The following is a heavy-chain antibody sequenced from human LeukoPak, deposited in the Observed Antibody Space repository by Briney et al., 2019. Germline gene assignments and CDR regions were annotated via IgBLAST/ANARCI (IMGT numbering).Heavy chain of an antibody. V-gene: IGHV3-11*04. D-gene: IGHD6-6*01. CDR3: ARGGGSSRWDYYYYYMDV. Sequence: PGGSQRLSCAASGFTFSDYYMSWIRKAPGKGLEGVSYISSSGSTIYYADSVKGRFTISRDNAKNSLYLQMNSLRAEDTAVYYCARGGGSSRWDYYYYYMDVWGKGTTVTVSS. J-gene: IGHJ6*03. CDR1: GFTFSDYY. CDR2: ISSSGSTI.